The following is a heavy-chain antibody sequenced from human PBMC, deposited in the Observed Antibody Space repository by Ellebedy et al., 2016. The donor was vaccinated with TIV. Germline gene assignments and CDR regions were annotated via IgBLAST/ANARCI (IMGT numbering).Heavy chain of an antibody. J-gene: IGHJ3*02. V-gene: IGHV1-69*13. Sequence: SVKVSXKASGGTFSNYAINWVRQAPGQGLEWMGGIIPIFGTTNYAQKFQGRVTITADGSTSTAYMAMSSLRSEDTAVYYCARSAGYCDNTNCYGAFDIWGQGTMVTVSS. D-gene: IGHD2-2*01. CDR3: ARSAGYCDNTNCYGAFDI. CDR2: IIPIFGTT. CDR1: GGTFSNYA.